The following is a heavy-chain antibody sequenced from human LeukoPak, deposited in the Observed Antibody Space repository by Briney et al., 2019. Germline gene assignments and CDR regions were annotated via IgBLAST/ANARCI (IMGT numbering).Heavy chain of an antibody. CDR2: INPSGGST. D-gene: IGHD3-3*01. CDR1: GYTFTSYY. CDR3: ARGTYYDFWSGYWGSSTIDY. V-gene: IGHV1-46*03. Sequence: ASVKVSCKASGYTFTSYYMHWERQAPGQGLEWMGVINPSGGSTTYAQKFQGRVTVTRDTSTRTVYMELSSLRSEDTAVYYCARGTYYDFWSGYWGSSTIDYWGQGTLVTVSS. J-gene: IGHJ4*02.